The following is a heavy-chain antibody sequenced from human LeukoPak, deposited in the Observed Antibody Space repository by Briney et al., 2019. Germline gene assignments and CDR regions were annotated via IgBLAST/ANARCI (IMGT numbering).Heavy chain of an antibody. J-gene: IGHJ4*02. Sequence: GGSLRLSCEASGFSVSGNYMSWVRQAPGKGLEWVAVIYSRGVAFYVGSVKGRFSISRDDSKNTLYFQMNNLRAEDTAVYYCARDLGGRDYYDTTDYHWGQGSLVTVSS. CDR2: IYSRGVA. D-gene: IGHD3-22*01. CDR3: ARDLGGRDYYDTTDYH. CDR1: GFSVSGNY. V-gene: IGHV3-66*01.